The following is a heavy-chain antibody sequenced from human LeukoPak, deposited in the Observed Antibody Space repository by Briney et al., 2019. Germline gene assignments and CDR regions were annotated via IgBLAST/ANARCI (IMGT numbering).Heavy chain of an antibody. CDR1: GVSISSYS. CDR2: IYYSGST. V-gene: IGHV4-59*01. J-gene: IGHJ5*02. CDR3: ARDRIGGWFDP. D-gene: IGHD2/OR15-2a*01. Sequence: SETLSLTCTVSGVSISSYSWSWIRKPPGKGLEWIGYIYYSGSTNYNPSLKSRVTISVDTSKNQFSLKLSSVTAADTAVYYCARDRIGGWFDPWGQGTLVTVSS.